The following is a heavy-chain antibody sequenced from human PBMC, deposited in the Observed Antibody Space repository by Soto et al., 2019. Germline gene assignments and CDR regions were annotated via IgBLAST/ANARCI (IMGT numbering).Heavy chain of an antibody. V-gene: IGHV1-69*01. CDR2: IIPIFGPA. J-gene: IGHJ6*02. CDR3: ARDSGGTTVAFGMDV. D-gene: IGHD4-17*01. Sequence: QVQLVQSGAEVKKPGSSLKVSCKAPGGTFTSYAITWVRQAPGKGLEWRGGIIPIFGPANYAQKFQGRVTITADESTSTAYMELSSLRSEDTAVYYCARDSGGTTVAFGMDVWGQGTTVTVSS. CDR1: GGTFTSYA.